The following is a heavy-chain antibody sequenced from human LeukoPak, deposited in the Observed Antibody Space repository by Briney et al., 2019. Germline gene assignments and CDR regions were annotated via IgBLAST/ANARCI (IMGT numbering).Heavy chain of an antibody. J-gene: IGHJ4*02. D-gene: IGHD3-10*01. CDR1: GGSISSGGYY. Sequence: SETLSLTCTVSGGSISSGGYYWSWIRQHPGKGLEWIGYIYYSGSTYYNPSLKSRVTISVDTSKNQFSLKLSSVTAADTAVYYCAREGITMVRGVIINLWGQGTLVTVSS. V-gene: IGHV4-31*03. CDR2: IYYSGST. CDR3: AREGITMVRGVIINL.